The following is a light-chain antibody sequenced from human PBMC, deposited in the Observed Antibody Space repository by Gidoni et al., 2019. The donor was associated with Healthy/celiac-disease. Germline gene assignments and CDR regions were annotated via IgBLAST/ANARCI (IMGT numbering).Light chain of an antibody. CDR2: SNN. Sequence: QSVLTQPPSPSGTPGQRVTISCSGSSSNIGSNTVNWYQQLPGTAPKLLIYSNNQRPSGVPDRFSGSKSGTSASLAISGLQSEDEADYYCAAWDDSLNASYVFGTGTKVTVL. J-gene: IGLJ1*01. CDR1: SSNIGSNT. V-gene: IGLV1-44*01. CDR3: AAWDDSLNASYV.